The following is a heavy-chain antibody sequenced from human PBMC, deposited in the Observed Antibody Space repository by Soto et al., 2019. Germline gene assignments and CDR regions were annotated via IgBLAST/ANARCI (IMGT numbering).Heavy chain of an antibody. Sequence: ASVKVSCKASGYTFTSYNINWVRQATGQGLEWMGWMNPNSGNTGYAQKFQGRVTMTRDTSISTAYMELSSLRSEDTAVYYCARGQSSLGWNTFDIWGQGTMVTVSS. CDR2: MNPNSGNT. CDR3: ARGQSSLGWNTFDI. V-gene: IGHV1-8*01. D-gene: IGHD6-13*01. CDR1: GYTFTSYN. J-gene: IGHJ3*02.